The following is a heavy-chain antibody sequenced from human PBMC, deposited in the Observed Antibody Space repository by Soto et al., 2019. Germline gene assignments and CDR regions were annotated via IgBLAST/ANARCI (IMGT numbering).Heavy chain of an antibody. J-gene: IGHJ4*02. CDR1: GGSFSGYY. CDR3: ARSRYGSGSRAFDY. V-gene: IGHV4-34*01. Sequence: QVQLQQWGAGLLKPSETLSLTCAVYGGSFSGYYWSWIRQPPGKGLEWIGEINHSGSTNYHPSLNRRLTISVDTSNNQYSLMLSSVTAADTAVYYCARSRYGSGSRAFDYWGQGQVVTVSS. D-gene: IGHD3-10*01. CDR2: INHSGST.